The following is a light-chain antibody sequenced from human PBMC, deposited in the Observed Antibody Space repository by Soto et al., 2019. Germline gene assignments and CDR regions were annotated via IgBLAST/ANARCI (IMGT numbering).Light chain of an antibody. J-gene: IGKJ2*01. Sequence: ILLAQSPATLSLSPGERATLSCKASQDVSIFLAWYQQKLGQAPRLLIHDASNRATGVPARFSGSGSGRDFTLTITSLEPEDFAVYYCQQRSTWLYTFGQGTKLEV. V-gene: IGKV3-11*02. CDR2: DAS. CDR1: QDVSIF. CDR3: QQRSTWLYT.